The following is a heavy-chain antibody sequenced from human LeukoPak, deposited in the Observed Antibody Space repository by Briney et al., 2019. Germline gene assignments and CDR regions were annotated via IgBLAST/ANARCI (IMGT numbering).Heavy chain of an antibody. Sequence: PGGSLRLSCAVSGFTSSSYWMHWVRQAPGKGLVWVSRINNDGTYTVYADSVKGRFTISRDNSKNTLYLQMNSLRAEDTAIYYCARDVGPWGRGTLVTVSS. J-gene: IGHJ5*02. CDR2: INNDGTYT. D-gene: IGHD2-15*01. CDR1: GFTSSSYW. V-gene: IGHV3-74*01. CDR3: ARDVGP.